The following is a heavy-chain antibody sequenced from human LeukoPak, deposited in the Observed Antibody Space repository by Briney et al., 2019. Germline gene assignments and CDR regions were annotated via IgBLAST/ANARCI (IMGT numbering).Heavy chain of an antibody. CDR3: ARAPSLYYFDY. CDR1: GDTFSAYY. Sequence: SETLSLTCTVSGDTFSAYYWSWIRQPPGKGLEWIGYIYFSGNTDYNPSLKSRVTISIDTSKNQFSLNQSSVTAAYTAVYYCARAPSLYYFDYWGQGTLVTVSS. CDR2: IYFSGNT. J-gene: IGHJ4*02. V-gene: IGHV4-59*01.